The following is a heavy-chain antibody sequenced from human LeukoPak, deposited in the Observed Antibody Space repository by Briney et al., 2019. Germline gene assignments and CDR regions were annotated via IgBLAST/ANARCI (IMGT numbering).Heavy chain of an antibody. V-gene: IGHV3-11*04. CDR2: MSSSGSTI. CDR3: ARSILPAANAIDY. J-gene: IGHJ4*02. Sequence: GGSLRLSCAASGFTFSDYYMNWIRQAPGKGLEWISYMSSSGSTISYADSVTGRFTVSRDNAKNSLYLQMDSLRAEDTAVYYCARSILPAANAIDYWGQGTLLTVSS. CDR1: GFTFSDYY. D-gene: IGHD2-2*01.